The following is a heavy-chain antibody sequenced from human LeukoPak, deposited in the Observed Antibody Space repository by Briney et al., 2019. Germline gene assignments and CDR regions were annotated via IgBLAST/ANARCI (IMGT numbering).Heavy chain of an antibody. CDR2: ISSSGSTI. CDR3: ARAAYPAIEPAFNFFDY. V-gene: IGHV3-48*03. Sequence: QPGGSLRLSCAASGFTFSSYEMNWVRQAPGKGLEWVSYISSSGSTIYYADSVKGRFTISRDNAKNSLYLQMNSLRAEDTAVYYCARAAYPAIEPAFNFFDYWGQGTLVTVSS. D-gene: IGHD1-14*01. CDR1: GFTFSSYE. J-gene: IGHJ4*02.